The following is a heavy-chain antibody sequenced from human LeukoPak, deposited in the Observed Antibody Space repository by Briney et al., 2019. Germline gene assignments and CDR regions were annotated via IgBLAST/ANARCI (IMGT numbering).Heavy chain of an antibody. CDR1: GFTFGDYS. D-gene: IGHD2-2*01. CDR2: VRSKSFGGAT. J-gene: IGHJ6*03. CDR3: TRLRQDCSRNSCYYYFYYYYMDV. V-gene: IGHV3-49*03. Sequence: QTGGSLRLSCTTSGFTFGDYSMGWFRQAPGRGLEWVGFVRSKSFGGATDYAASVKGRFTISRDDPKSIAYLLMDSLKTEDTAVYYCTRLRQDCSRNSCYYYFYYYYMDVWGKGTTVIVSS.